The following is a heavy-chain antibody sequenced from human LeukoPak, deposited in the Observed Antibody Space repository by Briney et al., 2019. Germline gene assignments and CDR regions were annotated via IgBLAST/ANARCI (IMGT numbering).Heavy chain of an antibody. D-gene: IGHD2-15*01. Sequence: ASVKVSCKASGYTFTSYGISWVRQAPGQGLEWMGWISAYNGDTNYAQKLQGRVTMTTDTSTRTAYMELRSLRSDDTAVYYRASRYCSGGSCPYYYYYYMDVWGEGTTVTVSS. CDR2: ISAYNGDT. CDR1: GYTFTSYG. J-gene: IGHJ6*03. V-gene: IGHV1-18*01. CDR3: ASRYCSGGSCPYYYYYYMDV.